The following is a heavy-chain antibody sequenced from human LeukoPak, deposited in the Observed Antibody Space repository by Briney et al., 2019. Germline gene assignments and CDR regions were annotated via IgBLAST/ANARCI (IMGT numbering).Heavy chain of an antibody. D-gene: IGHD6-13*01. J-gene: IGHJ5*02. CDR3: AREDRSSWYYCFDP. V-gene: IGHV3-53*01. CDR2: IYSGGST. Sequence: GGSLRLSCAACGFTVRSNYMSWVRQAPGKGRECVSVIYSGGSTYYADSVKGRFTISRDNSKNTLYLQMNSLRDEATAVYYCAREDRSSWYYCFDPWGQGTLVTVSS. CDR1: GFTVRSNY.